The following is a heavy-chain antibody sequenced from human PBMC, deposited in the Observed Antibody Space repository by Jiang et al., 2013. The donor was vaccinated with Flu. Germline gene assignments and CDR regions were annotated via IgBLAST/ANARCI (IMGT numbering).Heavy chain of an antibody. CDR1: GGSISSSSYY. CDR3: ATYGGSYRHYARDY. V-gene: IGHV4-39*07. J-gene: IGHJ4*02. Sequence: PGLVKPSETLSLTCTVSGGSISSSSYYWGWIRQPPGKGLEWIGSIYYSGSTYYNPSLKSRVTISVDTSKNQFSLKLSSVTAADTAVYYCATYGGSYRHYARDYWGQGTLVTVSS. D-gene: IGHD1-26*01. CDR2: IYYSGST.